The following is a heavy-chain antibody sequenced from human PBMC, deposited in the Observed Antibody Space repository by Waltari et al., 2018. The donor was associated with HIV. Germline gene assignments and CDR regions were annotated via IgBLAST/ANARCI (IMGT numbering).Heavy chain of an antibody. CDR3: AKDLKARGIDPSLLDT. CDR2: IPYYGTDE. V-gene: IGHV3-30*02. D-gene: IGHD6-13*01. J-gene: IGHJ1*01. CDR1: GYRFRASA. Sequence: VRLVDSGEGVLQTGGSLRLSCASCGYRFRASAFHRVGEAPGRGLELLAFIPYYGTDEYCLESVKARFTISRDNSKNTLFLQMSGLRTDDTAFYFCAKDLKARGIDPSLLDTWGQGTLVTVSS.